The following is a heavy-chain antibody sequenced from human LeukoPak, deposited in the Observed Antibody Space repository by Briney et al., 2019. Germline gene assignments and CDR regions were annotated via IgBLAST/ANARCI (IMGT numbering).Heavy chain of an antibody. CDR2: ISSRSSYI. J-gene: IGHJ1*01. CDR3: ASGGDYYDSNYAEYFQH. D-gene: IGHD3-22*01. CDR1: GFTFSSYS. Sequence: GGSLRLSCAASGFTFSSYSMNWFRQAPGKGLEWVSSISSRSSYIYYADSVKGRFTISRDNAKNSLYLQMNSLRAEDTAVYYCASGGDYYDSNYAEYFQHWGQGTLVTVSS. V-gene: IGHV3-21*01.